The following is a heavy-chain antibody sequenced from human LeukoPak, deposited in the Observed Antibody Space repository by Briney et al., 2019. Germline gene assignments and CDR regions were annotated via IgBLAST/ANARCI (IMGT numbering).Heavy chain of an antibody. CDR1: GVSISSSTYY. CDR3: AREVARSPND. CDR2: INYNGNT. D-gene: IGHD1-1*01. Sequence: PSETLALPFTGSGVSISSSTYYWSWIGQPPGKGLEWIGSINYNGNTFYKPSLKSRVTISLDTSKNHFSLKLISVTAADTAVYYCAREVARSPNDWGQGTLVTVSS. J-gene: IGHJ4*02. V-gene: IGHV4-39*07.